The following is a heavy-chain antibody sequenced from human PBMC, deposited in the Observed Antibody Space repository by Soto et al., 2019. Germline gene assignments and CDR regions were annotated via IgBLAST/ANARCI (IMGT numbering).Heavy chain of an antibody. Sequence: TGGSLRLSCAASGFTFSDHYMDWVRQAPGKGLEWVGRTRNKANSYTTEYAASVKGRFTISRDDSKNSLYLQMNSLRSEDTAVYYCARDSAHGRIFGVVKEASRYMDVWGQGTTVTVSS. J-gene: IGHJ6*02. CDR3: ARDSAHGRIFGVVKEASRYMDV. D-gene: IGHD3-3*01. CDR1: GFTFSDHY. V-gene: IGHV3-72*01. CDR2: TRNKANSYTT.